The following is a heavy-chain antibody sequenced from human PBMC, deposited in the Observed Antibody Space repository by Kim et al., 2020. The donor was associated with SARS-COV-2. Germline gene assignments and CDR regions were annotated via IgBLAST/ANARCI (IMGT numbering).Heavy chain of an antibody. Sequence: VRGRSPISRDNPKNTLYLQMNRLGAEDTAVYYCAKDRGALRFLEWLPFDYWGQGTLVTVSS. V-gene: IGHV3-23*01. CDR3: AKDRGALRFLEWLPFDY. D-gene: IGHD3-3*01. J-gene: IGHJ4*02.